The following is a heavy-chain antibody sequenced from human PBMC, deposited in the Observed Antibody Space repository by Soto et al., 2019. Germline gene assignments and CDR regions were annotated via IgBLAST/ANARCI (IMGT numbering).Heavy chain of an antibody. CDR2: IYHSGST. J-gene: IGHJ6*02. D-gene: IGHD5-12*01. CDR3: ARHNSGYEFYYYYYGMDV. Sequence: RCIRKHTGKGLEWIGRIYHSGSTYYNPSLQSRVTISVDTSKNQFSLKLSSVTAADTAVYYCARHNSGYEFYYYYYGMDVWGQGTTVTVSS. V-gene: IGHV4-39*01.